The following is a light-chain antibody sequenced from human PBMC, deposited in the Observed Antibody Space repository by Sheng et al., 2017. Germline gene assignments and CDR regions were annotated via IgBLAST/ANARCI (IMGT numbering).Light chain of an antibody. Sequence: DIQMTQSPSSLSAAVGDRVTITCRPSQGINNFLHWYQQRPGKAPKLLISAASSLQSGVPSRFSGSGSGTHFTLTISSLQPEDSATYYCHQTYSSPRTFGQGTKVEVK. J-gene: IGKJ1*01. CDR1: QGINNF. CDR3: HQTYSSPRT. V-gene: IGKV1-39*01. CDR2: AAS.